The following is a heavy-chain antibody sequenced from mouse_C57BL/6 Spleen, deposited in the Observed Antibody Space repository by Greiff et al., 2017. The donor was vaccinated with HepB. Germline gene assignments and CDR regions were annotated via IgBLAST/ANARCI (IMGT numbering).Heavy chain of an antibody. CDR3: AKTGRGAPWFAY. Sequence: VQLQQPGAELVKPGASVKLSCKASGYTFTSYWMHWVKQRPGQGLEWIGMIHPNSGSTNYNEKFKSKATLTVDKSSSTAYMQLSSLTSEDSAVYYCAKTGRGAPWFAYWGQGTLVTVSA. V-gene: IGHV1-64*01. J-gene: IGHJ3*01. CDR2: IHPNSGST. D-gene: IGHD4-1*01. CDR1: GYTFTSYW.